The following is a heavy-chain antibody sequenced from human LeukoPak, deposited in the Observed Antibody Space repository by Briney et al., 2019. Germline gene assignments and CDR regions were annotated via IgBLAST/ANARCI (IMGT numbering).Heavy chain of an antibody. Sequence: PSETLSLTCSVSGGSISSGGYYWSWIRQPPGKGLEWIGYIYHSGSTYYNPSLKSRVTMSVDRSKNQFFLKLSSVTAADTAVYYCARRVEYKVAPPFDLWGRGTLVTVSS. CDR1: GGSISSGGYY. D-gene: IGHD2/OR15-2a*01. V-gene: IGHV4-30-2*01. CDR2: IYHSGST. J-gene: IGHJ2*01. CDR3: ARRVEYKVAPPFDL.